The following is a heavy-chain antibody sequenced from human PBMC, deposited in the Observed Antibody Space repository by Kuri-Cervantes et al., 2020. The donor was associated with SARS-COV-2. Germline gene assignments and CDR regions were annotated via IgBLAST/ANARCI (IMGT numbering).Heavy chain of an antibody. CDR1: GGSISSSSYY. CDR3: ARQGRITMFGVVIRGFDI. Sequence: GSLRLSCTVSGGSISSSSYYWGWIRQPPGKGLEWIGNIYYSGSVYYNPSLKSRVTISVDTSKNQFSLKLSSVTAADTAVYYCARQGRITMFGVVIRGFDIWGQGTMVTVSS. D-gene: IGHD3-3*01. J-gene: IGHJ3*02. CDR2: IYYSGSV. V-gene: IGHV4-39*01.